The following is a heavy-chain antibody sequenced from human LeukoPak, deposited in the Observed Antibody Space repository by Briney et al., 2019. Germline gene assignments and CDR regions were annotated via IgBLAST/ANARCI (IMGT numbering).Heavy chain of an antibody. Sequence: GGSLRLSCAASGFTFDDYAMHWVRQAPGKGLEWVSSLSWNSGNIGYADSVKGRFTISRDNAKNSLYLQMNSLRAEDTAVYYCARDGPGGSADYWGQGTLVTVSS. CDR2: LSWNSGNI. V-gene: IGHV3-9*01. CDR3: ARDGPGGSADY. J-gene: IGHJ4*02. CDR1: GFTFDDYA. D-gene: IGHD3-10*01.